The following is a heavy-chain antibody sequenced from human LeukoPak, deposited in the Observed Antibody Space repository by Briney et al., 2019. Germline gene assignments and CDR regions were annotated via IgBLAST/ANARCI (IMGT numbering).Heavy chain of an antibody. V-gene: IGHV4-39*01. CDR2: IYYSGST. D-gene: IGHD6-6*01. CDR3: ARLKGSSIFDY. CDR1: GGSISSSSYY. Sequence: TPSETLSLTCTVSGGSISSSSYYWGWIRQPPGKGLEWIGSIYYSGSTYYNPSLKSRVTISVDTSKNQFSLKLSSVTAADTAVYYCARLKGSSIFDYWGQGTLVTVSS. J-gene: IGHJ4*02.